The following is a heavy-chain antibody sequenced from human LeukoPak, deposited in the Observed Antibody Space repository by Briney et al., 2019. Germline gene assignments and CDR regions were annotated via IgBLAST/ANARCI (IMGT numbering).Heavy chain of an antibody. Sequence: SETLSLTCTVSGGSISETNYYWGWIRQPPGKGLEWIGVMYYSGNTYYNPSLKSRITISLDTSKNQFSLKLSSVTAEDTAVYYCARARSYYYDSSGYFMDVWGKGTTVTVSS. V-gene: IGHV4-39*07. CDR3: ARARSYYYDSSGYFMDV. J-gene: IGHJ6*03. CDR2: MYYSGNT. D-gene: IGHD3-22*01. CDR1: GGSISETNYY.